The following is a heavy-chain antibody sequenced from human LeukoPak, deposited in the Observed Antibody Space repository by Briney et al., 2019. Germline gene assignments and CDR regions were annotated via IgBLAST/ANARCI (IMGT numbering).Heavy chain of an antibody. CDR1: GGSISSSSSY. Sequence: SETLSLTCTVSGGSISSSSSYRGWIRQPPGKGLEWIGSIYYSGSSFDNPALKSRVTISVDTSKNQFSLKLSSVTAADTAVYYCARHRSGWLQSSFDYWGQGTLVTVSS. CDR3: ARHRSGWLQSSFDY. D-gene: IGHD5-24*01. CDR2: IYYSGSS. J-gene: IGHJ4*02. V-gene: IGHV4-39*01.